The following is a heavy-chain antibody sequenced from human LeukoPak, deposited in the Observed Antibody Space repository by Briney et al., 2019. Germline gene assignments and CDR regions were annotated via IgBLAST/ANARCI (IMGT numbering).Heavy chain of an antibody. V-gene: IGHV1-69*04. Sequence: ASVKVSCKASGGTFSSYAISWVRQAPGQGLEWMGRIIPILGIANYAQKFQGRVTITADKSTSTAYMELSSLRSEDTAVYYCARGQEGYSSGWYGGVFDYWGQGTLVTVSS. D-gene: IGHD6-19*01. CDR3: ARGQEGYSSGWYGGVFDY. CDR2: IIPILGIA. J-gene: IGHJ4*02. CDR1: GGTFSSYA.